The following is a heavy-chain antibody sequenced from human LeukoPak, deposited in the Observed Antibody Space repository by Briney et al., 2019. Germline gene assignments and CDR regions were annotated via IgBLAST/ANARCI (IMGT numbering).Heavy chain of an antibody. CDR1: CYSISSGYY. CDR2: IYHSGST. CDR3: ARPMVRGVIDAFDI. D-gene: IGHD3-10*01. J-gene: IGHJ3*02. V-gene: IGHV4-38-2*02. Sequence: SETLSLTCTVSCYSISSGYYWGWIRQPPGKGLEWIGSIYHSGSTYYNPSLKSRVTISVDTSKNQFSLKLSSVTAADTAVYYCARPMVRGVIDAFDIWGQGTMVTVSS.